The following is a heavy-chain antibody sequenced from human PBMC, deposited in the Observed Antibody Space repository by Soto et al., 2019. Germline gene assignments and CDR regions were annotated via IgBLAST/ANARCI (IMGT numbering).Heavy chain of an antibody. CDR1: GFTVSSYY. CDR3: ARETSIEVAYYYYMDV. CDR2: IYSDGST. D-gene: IGHD3-22*01. V-gene: IGHV3-53*01. J-gene: IGHJ6*03. Sequence: GGSLRLSCAASGFTVSSYYMSWVRQAPGKGLEWVSVIYSDGSTYYADSVKGRFTISRDNSKNTLYLQMNSLRAEDTAVYYCARETSIEVAYYYYMDVWGKGTTVTVSS.